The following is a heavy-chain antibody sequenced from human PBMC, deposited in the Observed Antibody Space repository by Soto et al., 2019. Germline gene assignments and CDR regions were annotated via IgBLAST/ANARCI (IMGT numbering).Heavy chain of an antibody. Sequence: SVKVSCKASGGTFSSYTISWVRQAPGQGLEWMGRITPILGIANYAQKFQGRVTITADKSTSTAYMELSSLRSEDTAVYYCARSVAGTFDYWGQGTLVTVSS. D-gene: IGHD6-19*01. CDR1: GGTFSSYT. J-gene: IGHJ4*02. CDR2: ITPILGIA. CDR3: ARSVAGTFDY. V-gene: IGHV1-69*02.